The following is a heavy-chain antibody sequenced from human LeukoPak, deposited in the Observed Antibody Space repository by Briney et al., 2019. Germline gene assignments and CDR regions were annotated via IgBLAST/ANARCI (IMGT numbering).Heavy chain of an antibody. Sequence: GASVKVSCKASGYTFTSYDINWVRQATGQGLEWMGWMNPNSGNTGYAQKFQGRVTMTRNTSISTAYMELSSLRSEDTAVYYCARGWGFEDIVVVPAAPYYCGMDVWGQGTTVTVSS. D-gene: IGHD2-2*01. CDR3: ARGWGFEDIVVVPAAPYYCGMDV. J-gene: IGHJ6*02. V-gene: IGHV1-8*01. CDR1: GYTFTSYD. CDR2: MNPNSGNT.